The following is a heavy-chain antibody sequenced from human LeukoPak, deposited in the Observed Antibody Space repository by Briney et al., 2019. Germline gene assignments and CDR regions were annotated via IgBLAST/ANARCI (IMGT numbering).Heavy chain of an antibody. J-gene: IGHJ4*02. Sequence: PGGSLRLSCAASGFTFSDYTMNWVRQAPGKGLAWVSHINTYGTSAIYADSVKGRFTISRDNAKNMLFLQMDSLRAEDTAVYYCARDNGYKFDYWGQGTLVTVSS. CDR3: ARDNGYKFDY. D-gene: IGHD5-24*01. V-gene: IGHV3-74*01. CDR1: GFTFSDYT. CDR2: INTYGTSA.